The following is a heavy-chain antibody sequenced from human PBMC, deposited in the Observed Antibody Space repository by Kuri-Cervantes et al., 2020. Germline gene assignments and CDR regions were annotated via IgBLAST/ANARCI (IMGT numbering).Heavy chain of an antibody. CDR1: GFTFSSYW. CDR3: AKRNRGFYGDYRLAFDI. J-gene: IGHJ3*02. CDR2: INSDGSST. Sequence: GESLKISCAASGFTFSSYWMHWVRQAPGKGLVWVSRINSDGSSTSYADSVKGRFTISRDNSKNTLYLQMNSLRAEDTAVYYCAKRNRGFYGDYRLAFDIWGQGTMVTVSS. V-gene: IGHV3-74*01. D-gene: IGHD4-17*01.